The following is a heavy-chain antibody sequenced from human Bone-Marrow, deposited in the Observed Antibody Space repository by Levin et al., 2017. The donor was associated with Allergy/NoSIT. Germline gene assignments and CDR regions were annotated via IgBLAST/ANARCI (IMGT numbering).Heavy chain of an antibody. CDR1: GFTFSSYG. CDR3: ARGLGAYWYFDL. D-gene: IGHD4-11*01. V-gene: IGHV3-30*03. Sequence: PGGSLRLSCAASGFTFSSYGMHWVRQAPGKGLEWVAVISYDGSNKYYADSVKGRFTISRDNSKNTLYLQMNSLRAEDTAVYYCARGLGAYWYFDLWGRGTLVTVSS. CDR2: ISYDGSNK. J-gene: IGHJ2*01.